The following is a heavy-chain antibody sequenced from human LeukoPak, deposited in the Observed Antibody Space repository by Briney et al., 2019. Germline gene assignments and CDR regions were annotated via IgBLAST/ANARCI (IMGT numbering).Heavy chain of an antibody. CDR3: ATQPAGPASWFDP. Sequence: KPSETLSFTCSVSSGSISTYYWSWIRQAPGKGLEWIGFIYYSGNTNYNPSLKSRATILLDTSKNQFSLRLSSVTAGDTAVYYCATQPAGPASWFDPWGQGTLVTVSP. V-gene: IGHV4-59*01. CDR1: SGSISTYY. D-gene: IGHD6-13*01. CDR2: IYYSGNT. J-gene: IGHJ5*02.